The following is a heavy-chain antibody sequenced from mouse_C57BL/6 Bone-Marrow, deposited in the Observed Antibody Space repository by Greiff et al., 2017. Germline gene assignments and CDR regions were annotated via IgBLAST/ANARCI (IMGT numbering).Heavy chain of an antibody. CDR3: ARHRYGSFYYYAMDY. CDR1: GFSLTSYG. D-gene: IGHD1-1*01. CDR2: IWSDGST. J-gene: IGHJ4*01. Sequence: VKLMESGPGLVAPSQSLSITCTVSGFSLTSYGVHWVRQPPGKGLEWLVVIWSDGSTTYNSALKSRLSISKDNSKSQVFLKMNSLQTDDTAMYYCARHRYGSFYYYAMDYWGQGPSVTVSS. V-gene: IGHV2-6-1*01.